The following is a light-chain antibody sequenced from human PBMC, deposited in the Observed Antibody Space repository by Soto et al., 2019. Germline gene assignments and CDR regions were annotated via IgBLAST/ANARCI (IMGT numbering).Light chain of an antibody. CDR2: GAS. J-gene: IGKJ1*01. Sequence: EIVMTQSPATLSVSPGERVTLSCRASQSISINLAWYQRKPGQSPRLLFSGASTRATGVPVRFSGSGSGTEFTLSISSLQSEDFAVYFCQQHNNLPPTFGQGTKVEI. CDR1: QSISIN. V-gene: IGKV3-15*01. CDR3: QQHNNLPPT.